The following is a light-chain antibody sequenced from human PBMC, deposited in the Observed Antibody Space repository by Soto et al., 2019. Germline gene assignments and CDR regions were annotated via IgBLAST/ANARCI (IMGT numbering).Light chain of an antibody. CDR1: QSVSSSY. CDR2: GAS. V-gene: IGKV3-20*01. CDR3: QQYGSSPGT. Sequence: EIVLTQSPGTLSLSPGERATLSCRASQSVSSSYLAWYQQKPGQAPRLLIYGASSRATVIPDRFSGSGSGTDFTLTISRLETEYFAVYYCQQYGSSPGTFGQGTQVEIK. J-gene: IGKJ1*01.